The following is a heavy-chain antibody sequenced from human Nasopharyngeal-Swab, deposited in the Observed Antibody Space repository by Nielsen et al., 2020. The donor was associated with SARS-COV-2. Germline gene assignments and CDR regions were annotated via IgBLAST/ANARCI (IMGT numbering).Heavy chain of an antibody. V-gene: IGHV3-23*01. D-gene: IGHD6-19*01. CDR3: AKRSIAVARDHFDY. CDR2: ISGSYGST. J-gene: IGHJ4*02. Sequence: VRQAPGKGLEWVSGISGSYGSTYYADSVKGRFTISRDNSKNTLHLQMNSLRAEDTAVYYCAKRSIAVARDHFDYWGQGTLVTVSS.